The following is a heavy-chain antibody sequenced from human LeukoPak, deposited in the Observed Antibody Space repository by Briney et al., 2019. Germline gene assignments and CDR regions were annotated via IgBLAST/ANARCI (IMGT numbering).Heavy chain of an antibody. CDR3: ARVAFDSSGLLFVFDP. CDR2: IIPIFGTA. J-gene: IGHJ5*02. V-gene: IGHV1-69*05. D-gene: IGHD3-22*01. Sequence: ASVKVSCTASGGTFSSYAISWVRQAPGQGLEWMGGIIPIFGTANYAQKFQGRVTITTDESTSTAYMELSSLRSEDTAVYYCARVAFDSSGLLFVFDPWGQGTLVTVSS. CDR1: GGTFSSYA.